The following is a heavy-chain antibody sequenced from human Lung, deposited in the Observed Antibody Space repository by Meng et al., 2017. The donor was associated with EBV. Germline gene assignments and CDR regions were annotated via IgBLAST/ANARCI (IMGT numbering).Heavy chain of an antibody. CDR2: VNHRGDT. D-gene: IGHD1-7*01. CDR3: GRDQGRELINH. Sequence: VQLQGSGPGVVEPSGTLSLTCTGSGDSISSEFWWSWVRQPPGKGLEWIGEVNHRGDTNYNPSLKSRVDISVDKSKNQFYLSLFSVTAADTAVYYCGRDQGRELINHWGQGTLVTVSS. V-gene: IGHV4-4*02. J-gene: IGHJ4*02. CDR1: GDSISSEFW.